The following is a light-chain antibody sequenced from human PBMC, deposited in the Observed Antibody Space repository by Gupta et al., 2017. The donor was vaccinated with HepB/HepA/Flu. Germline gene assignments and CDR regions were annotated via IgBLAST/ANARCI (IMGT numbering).Light chain of an antibody. J-gene: IGLJ2*01. Sequence: SALTQPASVSGSPGQSITISCPGTSSDVGGYNYVSWYQQHPGKAPKLMIYDVSHRPSWVSNRFSGSKSGNTASLTISGLQAEDEADYYCSSYTISITLLFGGGTKLTVL. V-gene: IGLV2-14*03. CDR1: SSDVGGYNY. CDR2: DVS. CDR3: SSYTISITLL.